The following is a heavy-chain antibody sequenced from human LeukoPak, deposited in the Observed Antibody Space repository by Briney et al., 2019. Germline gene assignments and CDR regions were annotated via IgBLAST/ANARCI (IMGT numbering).Heavy chain of an antibody. Sequence: GGSLRLSCAASGFTFSSYSMNWVRQAPGKGLEWVSYISSRSSTIYYADSVKGRFTISRDNAKNSLYLQMNSLRDEDTAVYYCAREGYGVSGSYLLDYWGQGTLVTVSS. CDR3: AREGYGVSGSYLLDY. J-gene: IGHJ4*02. CDR1: GFTFSSYS. D-gene: IGHD3-10*01. V-gene: IGHV3-48*02. CDR2: ISSRSSTI.